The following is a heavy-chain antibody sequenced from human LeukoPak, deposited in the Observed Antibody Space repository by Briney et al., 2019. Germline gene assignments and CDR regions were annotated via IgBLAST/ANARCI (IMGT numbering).Heavy chain of an antibody. J-gene: IGHJ6*02. D-gene: IGHD4-17*01. Sequence: GGSLRLSCAASGFTFSRYNMNWVRQAPGKGLEWVGRIKRKSDGGTIDYGAAVKGRFTISRDDAKNTLYLQMDSLKSEDTAVYYCTTYDYGDYYFFYGMDVWGQGTTVTVSS. CDR3: TTYDYGDYYFFYGMDV. CDR2: IKRKSDGGTI. CDR1: GFTFSRYN. V-gene: IGHV3-15*01.